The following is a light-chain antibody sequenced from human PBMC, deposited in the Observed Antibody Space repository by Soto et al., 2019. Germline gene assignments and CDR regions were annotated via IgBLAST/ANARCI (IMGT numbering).Light chain of an antibody. CDR2: AAS. J-gene: IGKJ3*01. V-gene: IGKV1-9*01. CDR1: QGISSY. Sequence: DIQLTQSPSFLSASVGDRVTITCRASQGISSYLAWYQQKPGKAPKLLIYAASTLQSGVPSRFSGSGSGTEFTLTISSLQPEDFATYYWKQLNSYPRFTFGPGTKVDIK. CDR3: KQLNSYPRFT.